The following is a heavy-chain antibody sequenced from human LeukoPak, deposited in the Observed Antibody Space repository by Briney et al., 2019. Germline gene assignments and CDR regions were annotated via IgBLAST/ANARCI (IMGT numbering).Heavy chain of an antibody. J-gene: IGHJ4*02. CDR2: IYYSGST. V-gene: IGHV4-59*11. CDR1: GGSISSHY. CDR3: ARGAGTFDY. D-gene: IGHD1-1*01. Sequence: SETLSLTCTVSGGSISSHYWIWIRQPPGKGLEWIGYIYYSGSTNYNPSLKSRVTTSVDTSKNQFSMKLSSVTAADTAVYYCARGAGTFDYWGQGTLVTVSS.